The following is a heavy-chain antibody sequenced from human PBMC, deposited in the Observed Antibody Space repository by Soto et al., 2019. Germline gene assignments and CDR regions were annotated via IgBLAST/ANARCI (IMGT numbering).Heavy chain of an antibody. CDR1: GFTLRNYA. CDR2: ISANDVGT. Sequence: GSLRLSCEASGFTLRNYAMTWVRQAPGKGLEWVSLISANDVGTYYAESVKTRFTISTDQSRNTVYLQMDSLRADDTAIYYCAKAKNDSNWDNRHPFDYWGQGTLVTVSS. D-gene: IGHD1-1*01. J-gene: IGHJ4*02. V-gene: IGHV3-23*01. CDR3: AKAKNDSNWDNRHPFDY.